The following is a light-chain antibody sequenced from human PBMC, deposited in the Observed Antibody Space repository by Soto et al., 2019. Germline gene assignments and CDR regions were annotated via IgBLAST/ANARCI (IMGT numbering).Light chain of an antibody. CDR3: QQVDNVPPYT. CDR2: DAS. V-gene: IGKV1-33*01. CDR1: HDIRNF. Sequence: IQLTQSPSSLSASVGDRVTITCQASHDIRNFVNWYQQKPGQAPKLLIHDASTLETGVPSRFSGSGSGTHFTFSVTSLQPEDAATYYCQQVDNVPPYTFGQGTKLEVK. J-gene: IGKJ2*01.